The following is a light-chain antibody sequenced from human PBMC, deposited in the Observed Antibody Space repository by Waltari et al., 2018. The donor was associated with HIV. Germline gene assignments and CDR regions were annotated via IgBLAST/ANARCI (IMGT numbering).Light chain of an antibody. J-gene: IGLJ2*01. CDR1: SLINYY. CDR3: KSRDTSGHHLV. V-gene: IGLV3-19*01. Sequence: SELTQDPAVSVALGQTVRITCQGHSLINYYASWYQQKPGQAPVLVMYGQNNRPSGIPDRVSGSNSGNTASLTVTGAQAEDEADYYCKSRDTSGHHLVFGGGTKLTVL. CDR2: GQN.